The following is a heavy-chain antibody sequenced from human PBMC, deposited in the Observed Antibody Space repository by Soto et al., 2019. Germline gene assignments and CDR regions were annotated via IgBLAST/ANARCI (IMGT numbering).Heavy chain of an antibody. CDR3: XXXXXCTNGXCPXLGMDV. CDR1: GGTFSSYA. CDR2: IIPIFGTA. D-gene: IGHD2-8*01. Sequence: QVQLVQSGAEVKKPGSSVKVSCKASGGTFSSYAISWVRQAPGQGLEXXGXIIPIFGTANYAQKFQGRVTITADESTXXXXXXXXXXXXXXXXXXXXXXXXXCTNGXCPXLGMDVWGQGTTVTVSS. J-gene: IGHJ6*02. V-gene: IGHV1-69*12.